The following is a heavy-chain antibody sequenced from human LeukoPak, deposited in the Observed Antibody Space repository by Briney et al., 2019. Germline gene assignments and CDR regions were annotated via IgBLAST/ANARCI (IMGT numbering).Heavy chain of an antibody. D-gene: IGHD2-2*02. CDR1: GYTFTSYA. Sequence: ASVKVSCKASGYTFTSYAISWVRQAPGQGLEWMGGIIPIFGTANYAQRFQGRVTITTDESTSTAYMELGSLRSEDTAVYYCARRPSYCSSTSCYNYWYFDLWGRGTLVTVSS. CDR3: ARRPSYCSSTSCYNYWYFDL. CDR2: IIPIFGTA. V-gene: IGHV1-69*05. J-gene: IGHJ2*01.